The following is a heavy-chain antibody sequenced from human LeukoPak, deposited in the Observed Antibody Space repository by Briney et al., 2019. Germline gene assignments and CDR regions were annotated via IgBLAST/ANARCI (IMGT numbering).Heavy chain of an antibody. V-gene: IGHV3-48*03. CDR2: ISSSGSTI. Sequence: GGSQRLSCAASGFTFSSYEMNWVRQAPGKGLEWVSYISSSGSTIYYADSVKGRFTISRDNAKNSLYLQMNSLRAEDTAVYYCARDFVWERRYYYGMDVWGQGTTVTVSS. J-gene: IGHJ6*02. CDR3: ARDFVWERRYYYGMDV. D-gene: IGHD1-26*01. CDR1: GFTFSSYE.